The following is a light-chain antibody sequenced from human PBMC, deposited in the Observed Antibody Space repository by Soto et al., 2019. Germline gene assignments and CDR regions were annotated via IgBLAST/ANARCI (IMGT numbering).Light chain of an antibody. CDR2: SAS. V-gene: IGKV1-12*02. CDR1: QDIYNW. J-gene: IGKJ4*01. CDR3: HQASSFSST. Sequence: DIQMTQSPSSVSASVGDRVTITCRASQDIYNWLAWYQQKPGKAPKLLIYSASNLQTGVPSRFSGSRSGTDFTLTITNLQPEDFAMYYCHQASSFSSTFGGGTRVEIK.